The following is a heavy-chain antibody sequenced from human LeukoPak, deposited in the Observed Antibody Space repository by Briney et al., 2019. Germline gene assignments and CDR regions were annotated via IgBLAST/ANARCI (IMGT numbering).Heavy chain of an antibody. Sequence: PGGSLRVSCAASGFSFSTYAMNWVRQGPGKGLEWVSAISGSGGSTYYADSVKGRFTISRDNAKNTLYLQMNSLRAEDTAVYYCAREIRGDYADAFDIWGQGTMVTVSS. D-gene: IGHD4-17*01. J-gene: IGHJ3*02. CDR1: GFSFSTYA. V-gene: IGHV3-23*01. CDR2: ISGSGGST. CDR3: AREIRGDYADAFDI.